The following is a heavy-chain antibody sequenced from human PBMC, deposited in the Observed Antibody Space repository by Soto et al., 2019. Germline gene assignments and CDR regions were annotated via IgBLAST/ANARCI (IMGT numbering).Heavy chain of an antibody. Sequence: PSETLSLTCAVYGGSFSGYYWSWIRQPPGKGLEWIGEINHSGSTNYNPSLKSRVTISVDTSKNQFSLKLSSVTAADTAVYYCARVHCSSTSCYVFSRRPNWFDPWGQGTLVTVSS. CDR3: ARVHCSSTSCYVFSRRPNWFDP. CDR1: GGSFSGYY. D-gene: IGHD2-2*01. CDR2: INHSGST. J-gene: IGHJ5*02. V-gene: IGHV4-34*01.